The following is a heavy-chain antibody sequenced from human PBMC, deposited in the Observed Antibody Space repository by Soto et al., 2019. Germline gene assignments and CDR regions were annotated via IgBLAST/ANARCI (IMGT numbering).Heavy chain of an antibody. CDR2: SIPVFGTA. V-gene: IGHV1-69*06. D-gene: IGHD3-3*01. J-gene: IGHJ6*02. Sequence: SXKVSFKASGGTXIRYAFRLVRQAPGQGLEWIGGSIPVFGTAKYAQKLQGRVTITADKSTSTAYIELRSLTSEDTAVYYCATADFGGVISYYFFYVMAVWGQGTTGTVSS. CDR1: GGTXIRYA. CDR3: ATADFGGVISYYFFYVMAV.